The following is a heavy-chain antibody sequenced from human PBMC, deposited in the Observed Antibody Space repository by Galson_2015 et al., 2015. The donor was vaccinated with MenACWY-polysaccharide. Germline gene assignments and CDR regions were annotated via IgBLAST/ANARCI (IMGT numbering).Heavy chain of an antibody. Sequence: SLRLSCAASGFTFSSYAMTWVRQAPGKGLEWVSPISGSAGTPYYEDSMKGRFTISRDNSKNTLHLKMNSLRAEAMAVYYCALIRRGGDDSWGQGTLVTVSS. V-gene: IGHV3-23*01. CDR2: ISGSAGTP. CDR3: ALIRRGGDDS. CDR1: GFTFSSYA. J-gene: IGHJ5*01. D-gene: IGHD2-21*01.